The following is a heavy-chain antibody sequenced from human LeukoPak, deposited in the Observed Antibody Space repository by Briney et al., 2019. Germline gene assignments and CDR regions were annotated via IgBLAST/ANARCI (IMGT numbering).Heavy chain of an antibody. V-gene: IGHV4-59*01. CDR3: ARSLGAQLPPIH. Sequence: SETLSLTCTVSGDSISSYYWSWIRQPPGKGPEWIGNIYYSGSTNYNPSLKSRVTISVDTSKNQFSLKLTSVTAADTAVYYCARSLGAQLPPIHWGQGTLVTVSS. CDR2: IYYSGST. D-gene: IGHD2-2*01. J-gene: IGHJ4*02. CDR1: GDSISSYY.